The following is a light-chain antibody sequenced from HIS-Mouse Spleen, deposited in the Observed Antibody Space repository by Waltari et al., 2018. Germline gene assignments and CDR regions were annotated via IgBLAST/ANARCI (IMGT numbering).Light chain of an antibody. CDR3: CSYAGSSTFVV. J-gene: IGLJ2*01. Sequence: QSALTQPAPVSGSPGQSITLLCTGTSSDVGCYNLVSWYQQHPAKAPNLMIYEGSKRPSGVSNRFSGSKSGNTASLTISGLQAEDEADYYCCSYAGSSTFVVFGGGTKLTVL. V-gene: IGLV2-23*01. CDR1: SSDVGCYNL. CDR2: EGS.